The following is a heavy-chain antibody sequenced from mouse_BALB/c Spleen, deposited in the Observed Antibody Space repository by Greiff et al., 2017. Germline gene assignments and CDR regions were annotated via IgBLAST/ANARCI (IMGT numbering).Heavy chain of an antibody. CDR3: ARGVYGSSPFAY. J-gene: IGHJ3*01. V-gene: IGHV1-87*01. CDR2: IYPGDGDT. Sequence: QVQLQQSGAELARPGASVKLSCKASGYTFTSYWMQWVKQRPGQGLEWIGAIYPGDGDTRYTQKFKGKATLTADKSSSTAYMQLSSLASEDSAVYYCARGVYGSSPFAYWGQGTLVTVSA. D-gene: IGHD1-1*01. CDR1: GYTFTSYW.